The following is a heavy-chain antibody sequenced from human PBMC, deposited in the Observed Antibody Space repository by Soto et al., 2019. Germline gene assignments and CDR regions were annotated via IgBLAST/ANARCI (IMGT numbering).Heavy chain of an antibody. J-gene: IGHJ3*02. CDR2: INHSGST. Sequence: PSETLSLTCAVYGGSFSGYYWSWIRQPPGKGLEWIGEINHSGSTNYNPSLKSRVTISVDTSKNQFSLKLSSVTAADTAVYYCARDDCSSTSCYYGGDAFDIWGQGTMVPVSS. V-gene: IGHV4-34*01. CDR3: ARDDCSSTSCYYGGDAFDI. D-gene: IGHD2-2*01. CDR1: GGSFSGYY.